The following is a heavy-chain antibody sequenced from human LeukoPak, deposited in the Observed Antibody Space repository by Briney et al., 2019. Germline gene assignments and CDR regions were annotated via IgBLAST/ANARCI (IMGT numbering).Heavy chain of an antibody. CDR3: AREIGVAARPLGY. V-gene: IGHV1-2*02. Sequence: ASVKVSCKAYGYTFTVNNIYWVRQAPGQGLEWMGWINPNSGGTNYAQKFQGRVTMTRDTSISTAYMELSRLRSDDTAVYYCAREIGVAARPLGYWGQGTLVTVSS. D-gene: IGHD6-6*01. CDR2: INPNSGGT. J-gene: IGHJ4*02. CDR1: GYTFTVNN.